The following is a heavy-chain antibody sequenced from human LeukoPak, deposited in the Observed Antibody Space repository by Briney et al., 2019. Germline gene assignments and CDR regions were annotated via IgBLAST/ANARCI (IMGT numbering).Heavy chain of an antibody. D-gene: IGHD6-19*01. J-gene: IGHJ3*02. CDR1: GFSFSNYW. Sequence: GGSLRLSCAASGFSFSNYWMSWVRQPPGKGLEWVANVKQDGSEKYYVDSVMGRFTISRDNPKNSLYLQMNSLRAEDTAVYYCARKGAVAGRLHDAFDIWGQGTMVTVSS. CDR3: ARKGAVAGRLHDAFDI. V-gene: IGHV3-7*01. CDR2: VKQDGSEK.